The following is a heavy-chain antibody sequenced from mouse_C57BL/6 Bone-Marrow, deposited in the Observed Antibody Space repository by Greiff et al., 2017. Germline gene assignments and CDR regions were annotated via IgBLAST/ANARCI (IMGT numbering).Heavy chain of an antibody. D-gene: IGHD2-3*01. Sequence: EVQLRQSGPELVKPGASVKISCKASGYTFTDYYMNWVKQSHGKSLAWIGDINPNNGGTSYNQKFKGKATLTVDKSSSTAYMEFRSLTSEDSAVYYCARHDGYYVAWFAYWGQGTLVTVSA. CDR2: INPNNGGT. CDR1: GYTFTDYY. V-gene: IGHV1-26*01. CDR3: ARHDGYYVAWFAY. J-gene: IGHJ3*01.